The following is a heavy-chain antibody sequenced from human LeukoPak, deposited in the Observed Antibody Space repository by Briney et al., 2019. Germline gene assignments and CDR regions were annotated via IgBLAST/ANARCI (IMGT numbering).Heavy chain of an antibody. CDR2: MSGSGSST. Sequence: PGGSLRLSCAASGFTFNTYAMSWVRQAPGKGLEWVSSMSGSGSSTYYADSVKGRFTISRDNSKNTLYLQMNSLRAEDTAVYYCSRDHAANLDYWGQGTVVTVSS. V-gene: IGHV3-23*01. D-gene: IGHD2-15*01. CDR1: GFTFNTYA. CDR3: SRDHAANLDY. J-gene: IGHJ4*02.